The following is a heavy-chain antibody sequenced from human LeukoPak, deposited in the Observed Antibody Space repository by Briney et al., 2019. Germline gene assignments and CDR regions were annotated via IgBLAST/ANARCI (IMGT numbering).Heavy chain of an antibody. CDR1: GYSISSGYY. J-gene: IGHJ4*02. V-gene: IGHV4-61*01. CDR2: IYYSGTT. D-gene: IGHD3-9*01. Sequence: SETLSLTCTVSGYSISSGYYWGWIRQPPGKGLEWIGYIYYSGTTNYNPSLKSRVSMSVDTSKNQFSLKLSSVTAADTAVYYCARGLRNYDILTGYYDYWGQGTLVTVSS. CDR3: ARGLRNYDILTGYYDY.